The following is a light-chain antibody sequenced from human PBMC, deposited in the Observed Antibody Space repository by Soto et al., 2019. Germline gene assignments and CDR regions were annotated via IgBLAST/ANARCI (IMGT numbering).Light chain of an antibody. Sequence: AIQLTQSPSSLSASVGDRVTITCRASQGISSALAWYQQKPGKAPKLLIYDASSLESGVPSRFSGSGSGTEFTLHLRNLPPERFSTYYRPQFKSYPPTFRGRTKVEIK. V-gene: IGKV1-13*02. J-gene: IGKJ4*01. CDR2: DAS. CDR3: PQFKSYPPT. CDR1: QGISSA.